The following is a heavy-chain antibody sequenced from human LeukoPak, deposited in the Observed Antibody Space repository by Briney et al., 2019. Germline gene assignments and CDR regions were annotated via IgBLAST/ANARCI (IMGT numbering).Heavy chain of an antibody. CDR2: ISSSSSYI. Sequence: PGGSLRLSCAASGFTFSSFTMNWVRQAPGKGLEWVSSISSSSSYIYYADSVRGRFTISRDNAKNSLYLQMNSLRAEDTAIYYCARGSGGAFDIWGQGKIVTVSS. V-gene: IGHV3-21*01. J-gene: IGHJ3*02. CDR1: GFTFSSFT. D-gene: IGHD3-10*01. CDR3: ARGSGGAFDI.